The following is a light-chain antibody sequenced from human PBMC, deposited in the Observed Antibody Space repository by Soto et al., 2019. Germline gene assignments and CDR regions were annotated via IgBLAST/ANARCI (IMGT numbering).Light chain of an antibody. CDR2: DVS. Sequence: DIQMTQSPSTLSASVGDRVTITCRASQNIERWLAWYQQKPGKAPKLLLYDVSSLESGVPSRFSGSGSGTEFTLTISSLQPDDFATYYCQQYNSYSQWTFGQGTKVDIK. J-gene: IGKJ1*01. V-gene: IGKV1-5*01. CDR3: QQYNSYSQWT. CDR1: QNIERW.